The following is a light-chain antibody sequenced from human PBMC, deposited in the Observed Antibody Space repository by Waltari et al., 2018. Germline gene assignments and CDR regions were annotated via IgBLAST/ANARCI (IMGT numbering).Light chain of an antibody. Sequence: DIVMTQSPLSLPVTPGEPASISCRSSQSLLNGNGYNYLDWYLQRPGQSPQLLIYLGSNRASGVPDRFSGSGSGTDFTPKISRVEAEDVGVYYCMQTLQTPFTFGQGTRLEIK. J-gene: IGKJ5*01. CDR1: QSLLNGNGYNY. CDR3: MQTLQTPFT. V-gene: IGKV2-28*01. CDR2: LGS.